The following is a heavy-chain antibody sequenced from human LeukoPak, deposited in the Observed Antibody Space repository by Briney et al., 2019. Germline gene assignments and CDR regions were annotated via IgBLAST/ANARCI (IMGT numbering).Heavy chain of an antibody. D-gene: IGHD3-10*01. CDR1: GFTFSSYT. CDR2: ISSGNSNI. CDR3: ANRRGYGSGSYDY. V-gene: IGHV3-48*01. Sequence: GGSLRFSCAASGFTFSSYTMNWVRQAPGKGLEWVSYISSGNSNIYYADSVKGRFTISRDNSKNTLYLQMNSLRAEDTAVYYCANRRGYGSGSYDYWGQGTLVTVSS. J-gene: IGHJ4*02.